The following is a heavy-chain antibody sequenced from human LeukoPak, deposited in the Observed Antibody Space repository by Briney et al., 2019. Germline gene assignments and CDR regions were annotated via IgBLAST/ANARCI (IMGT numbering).Heavy chain of an antibody. CDR1: GGSISSSSYY. CDR3: ARLDHDYGDYVGWFDP. J-gene: IGHJ5*02. CDR2: IYYSGST. D-gene: IGHD4-17*01. V-gene: IGHV4-39*01. Sequence: SETLSLTCTVSGGSISSSSYYWGWIRQPPGKGLEWIGSIYYSGSTYYNPSLKSRVTISVDTSKNQFSLKLSSVTAADTAVYYCARLDHDYGDYVGWFDPWGQGTLVTVSS.